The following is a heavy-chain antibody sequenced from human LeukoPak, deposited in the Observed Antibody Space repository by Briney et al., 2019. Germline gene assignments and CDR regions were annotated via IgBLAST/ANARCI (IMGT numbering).Heavy chain of an antibody. Sequence: PSETLSLICAVSGYSISSSNWWGWIRQPPGKGLEWIGYIYYSGSIYYNPSLKSRVTMSVDTSKNQFSLKLSSVTAEDTAVYYSARASYGDLYFDYWGQGTLVTVSS. J-gene: IGHJ4*02. CDR2: IYYSGSI. V-gene: IGHV4-28*05. D-gene: IGHD4-17*01. CDR3: ARASYGDLYFDY. CDR1: GYSISSSNW.